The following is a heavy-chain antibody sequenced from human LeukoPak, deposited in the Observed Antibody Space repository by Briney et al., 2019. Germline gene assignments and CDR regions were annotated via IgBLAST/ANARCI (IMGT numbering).Heavy chain of an antibody. J-gene: IGHJ4*02. D-gene: IGHD3-10*01. CDR2: INHSGST. CDR1: GGSFSGYY. CDR3: AGNLGPGADY. V-gene: IGHV4-34*01. Sequence: SETLSLTCAVYGGSFSGYYWSWIRQPPGKGLEWIGEINHSGSTNYNPSLKSRVTISVDTSKNQFSLKLSSVTAADTAVYYCAGNLGPGADYWGQGTLVTVSS.